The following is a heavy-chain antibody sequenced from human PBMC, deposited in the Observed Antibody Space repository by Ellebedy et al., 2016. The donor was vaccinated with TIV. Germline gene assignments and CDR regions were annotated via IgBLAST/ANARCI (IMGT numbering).Heavy chain of an antibody. CDR1: GGTFSSYA. D-gene: IGHD4-11*01. V-gene: IGHV1-69*13. CDR2: IIPIFGTA. CDR3: ARATDDYPMYYLDY. Sequence: AASVKVSCKASGGTFSSYAVNWVRQAPGQGLEWMGGIIPIFGTASYAQKFQGRVTIPADESTSTAYMELSSLRSEDTAVYYCARATDDYPMYYLDYWGQGTLVTVSS. J-gene: IGHJ4*02.